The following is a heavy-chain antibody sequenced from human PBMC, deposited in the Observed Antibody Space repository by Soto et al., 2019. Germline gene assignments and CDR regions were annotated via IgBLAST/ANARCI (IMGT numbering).Heavy chain of an antibody. V-gene: IGHV3-7*01. CDR1: GFTFSSYW. CDR2: VKYDGSQT. J-gene: IGHJ6*02. D-gene: IGHD1-1*01. Sequence: GGSLRLSCADPGFTFSSYWMSWVRQAPGKGLEWVANVKYDGSQTYYVGSVKGRFTISRDNAKNSLYLQMNSLRAEDTAVYYCTRDFQGPLDYGMDVWGQGTTVTVSS. CDR3: TRDFQGPLDYGMDV.